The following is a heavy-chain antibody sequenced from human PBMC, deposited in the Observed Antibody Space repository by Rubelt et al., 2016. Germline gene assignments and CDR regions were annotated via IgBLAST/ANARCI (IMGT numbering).Heavy chain of an antibody. Sequence: QVQLVESGGGVVQPGGSLRLSCAASGFTFSSYGMHWVRQAPGKGLEWVAFIRYDGSNKYYADSVKGRFTISRDKSKNTLYLQMNSLRADDTAVYYCAKPARLDYGINAEYFQHWGQGTLVTVSS. J-gene: IGHJ1*01. CDR2: IRYDGSNK. D-gene: IGHD4-17*01. V-gene: IGHV3-30*02. CDR3: AKPARLDYGINAEYFQH. CDR1: GFTFSSYG.